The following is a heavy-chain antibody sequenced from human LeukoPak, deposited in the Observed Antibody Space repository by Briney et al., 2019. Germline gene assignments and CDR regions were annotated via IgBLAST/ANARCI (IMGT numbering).Heavy chain of an antibody. Sequence: SETLSLTCAVYGGSFSGYYWSWIRQPPGKGLEWIGEINHSGSTNYNPSLKSRVTISVDTSKNQFSLKLSSVTAADTAVYYCARYSSSQTYYYYYYYMDVWGKGTTVTVSS. CDR2: INHSGST. CDR1: GGSFSGYY. V-gene: IGHV4-34*01. CDR3: ARYSSSQTYYYYYYYMDV. D-gene: IGHD6-6*01. J-gene: IGHJ6*03.